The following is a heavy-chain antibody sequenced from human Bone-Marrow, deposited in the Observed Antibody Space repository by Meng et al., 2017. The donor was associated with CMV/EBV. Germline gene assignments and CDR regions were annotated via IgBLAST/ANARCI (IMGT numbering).Heavy chain of an antibody. J-gene: IGHJ6*02. V-gene: IGHV1-2*02. Sequence: ASVKVSCKASGYTFTDYYMHWVRQAPGQGLEWMGWINPNSSGTNYAQKFQGRVTMTRDTSISTAYMELSRLRSDDTAVYYCARADYGDTYYYGMDVWGQGTTVTVSS. CDR3: ARADYGDTYYYGMDV. CDR2: INPNSSGT. D-gene: IGHD4-17*01. CDR1: GYTFTDYY.